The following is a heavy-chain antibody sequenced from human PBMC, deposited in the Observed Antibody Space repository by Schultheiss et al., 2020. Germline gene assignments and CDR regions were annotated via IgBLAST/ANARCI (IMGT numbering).Heavy chain of an antibody. CDR3: ARASIAVAGADY. J-gene: IGHJ4*02. V-gene: IGHV1-8*02. Sequence: ASVKVSCKASGYTFTSYAMNWVRQATGQGLEWMGWMNPNSGNTGYAQKFQGRVTMTRNTSISTAYMELSSLRSEDTAVYYCARASIAVAGADYWGQGTLVTVSS. CDR1: GYTFTSYA. D-gene: IGHD6-19*01. CDR2: MNPNSGNT.